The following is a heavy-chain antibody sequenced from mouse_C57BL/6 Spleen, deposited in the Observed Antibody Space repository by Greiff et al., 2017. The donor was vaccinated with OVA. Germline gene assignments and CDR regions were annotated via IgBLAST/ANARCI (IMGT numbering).Heavy chain of an antibody. CDR1: GFTFSDYY. Sequence: EVKLVESGGGLVQPGGSLKLSCAASGFTFSDYYMYWVRQTPEKRLEWVAYISNGGGSTYYPDTVTGRFTISRDNAKNTLYLQMSRLKSDDTAMYYCARDYYGSRPWYFDVWGTGTTVTVSS. CDR3: ARDYYGSRPWYFDV. D-gene: IGHD1-1*01. CDR2: ISNGGGST. V-gene: IGHV5-12*01. J-gene: IGHJ1*03.